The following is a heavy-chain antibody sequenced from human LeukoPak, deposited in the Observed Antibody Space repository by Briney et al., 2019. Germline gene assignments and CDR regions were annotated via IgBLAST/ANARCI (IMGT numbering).Heavy chain of an antibody. CDR2: ISGSGSGGST. CDR1: GFTFSSSA. J-gene: IGHJ4*02. CDR3: AKSGYNRFDY. Sequence: GGSLRLSCAASGFTFSSSAMSWVRQATGKGLEWVSSISGSGSGGSTYYADSVKGRFTISRDNSKNTLYLQMNSLRAEDTAVYYCAKSGYNRFDYWGQGTLVTVSS. V-gene: IGHV3-23*01. D-gene: IGHD5-24*01.